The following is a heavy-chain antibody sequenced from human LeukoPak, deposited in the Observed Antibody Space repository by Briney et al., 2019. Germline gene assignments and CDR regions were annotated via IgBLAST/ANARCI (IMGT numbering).Heavy chain of an antibody. V-gene: IGHV4-4*09. J-gene: IGHJ6*03. CDR3: ARGLRDEERHYGYYHMDV. CDR1: GDSVSGYY. D-gene: IGHD3-22*01. CDR2: FYTSANT. Sequence: SETLSLTCTVSGDSVSGYYGSWIRQPPGKGLEWIGYFYTSANTNYNPSLKSRVTMSVDTSKNQFSLKLTSVTAADTAVYYCARGLRDEERHYGYYHMDVWGKGTTVTVSS.